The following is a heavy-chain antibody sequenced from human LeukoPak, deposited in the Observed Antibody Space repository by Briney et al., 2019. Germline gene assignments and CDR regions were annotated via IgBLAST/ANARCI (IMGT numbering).Heavy chain of an antibody. CDR1: GFTFSSYS. J-gene: IGHJ4*02. CDR3: ARDTSPGTAMAYDY. Sequence: NPGGSLRLSRAASGFTFSSYSMNWVRQAPGKGLGWVSSISSSSSYIYYADSVKGRFTISRDNAKNSLYLQMNSLRAEDTAVYYCARDTSPGTAMAYDYWGQGTLVTVSS. V-gene: IGHV3-21*01. CDR2: ISSSSSYI. D-gene: IGHD5-18*01.